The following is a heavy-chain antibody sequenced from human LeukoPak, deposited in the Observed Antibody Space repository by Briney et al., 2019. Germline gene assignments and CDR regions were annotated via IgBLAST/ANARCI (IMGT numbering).Heavy chain of an antibody. CDR3: ARVRGYCSSTSCWDDAFDI. J-gene: IGHJ3*02. V-gene: IGHV3-20*01. CDR1: GFTFDDYG. D-gene: IGHD2-2*01. Sequence: PGGSLRLSCAASGFTFDDYGMSWVRQAPGKGLEWVSGINWNGGSTGYADSVKGRFTISRDNAKNSLYLQINSLRAEDTALYHCARVRGYCSSTSCWDDAFDIWGQGTMVTVSS. CDR2: INWNGGST.